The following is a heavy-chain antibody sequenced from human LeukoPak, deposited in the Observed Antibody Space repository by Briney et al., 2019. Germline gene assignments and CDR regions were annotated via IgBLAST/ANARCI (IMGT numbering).Heavy chain of an antibody. D-gene: IGHD3-10*02. CDR3: AELGITMIGGV. Sequence: GGTLRLSCAASGFTFSSYEMNWVRQAPGKGLEWVSYISSSGSTIYYADSVKGRFTISRDNAKNLLYLQMNSLRAEDTAVYYCAELGITMIGGVWGKGTTVTISS. J-gene: IGHJ6*04. CDR1: GFTFSSYE. V-gene: IGHV3-48*03. CDR2: ISSSGSTI.